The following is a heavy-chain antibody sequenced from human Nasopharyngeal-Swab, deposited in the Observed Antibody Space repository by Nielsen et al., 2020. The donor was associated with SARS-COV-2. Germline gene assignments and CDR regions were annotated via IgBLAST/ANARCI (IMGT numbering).Heavy chain of an antibody. Sequence: SETLSLTCTVSGGSISSSSYYWGWIRQPPGKGLEWIGSIYYSGSTYYNPSLKSRVTISVDTSKNQFSLKLSSVTAADTAVYYCARDDGSDYYGSGSPDYWGQGTLVTVSS. CDR1: GGSISSSSYY. CDR2: IYYSGST. J-gene: IGHJ4*02. V-gene: IGHV4-39*07. D-gene: IGHD3-10*01. CDR3: ARDDGSDYYGSGSPDY.